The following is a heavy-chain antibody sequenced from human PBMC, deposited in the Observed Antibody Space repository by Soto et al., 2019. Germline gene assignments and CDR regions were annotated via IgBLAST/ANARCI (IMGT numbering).Heavy chain of an antibody. D-gene: IGHD5-12*01. CDR2: IYSGGTT. Sequence: EVHLVESGGGLVQPGGSLRLSCAASRFAVSDNYMSWVRQAPGKGLEFVSLIYSGGTTSYADSVKGRFTISRDNSKNTLYLQMYNLRAEDTAVYYCATRTITLPHWGQGTLVTVSS. CDR3: ATRTITLPH. CDR1: RFAVSDNY. J-gene: IGHJ4*02. V-gene: IGHV3-66*01.